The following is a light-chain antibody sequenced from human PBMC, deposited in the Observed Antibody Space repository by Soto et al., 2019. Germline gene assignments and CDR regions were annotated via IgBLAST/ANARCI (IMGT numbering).Light chain of an antibody. V-gene: IGKV1-33*01. J-gene: IGKJ5*01. Sequence: DIQMTPSPSSLSASVGDRVTITCQASRDSDKFLNWYQQKPGKAPKLLIDHASNLATGVQSRFSGSGAGTHFTFTISSLQPEDVATYYCQQYDERPITFGQGTRLQIK. CDR1: RDSDKF. CDR3: QQYDERPIT. CDR2: HAS.